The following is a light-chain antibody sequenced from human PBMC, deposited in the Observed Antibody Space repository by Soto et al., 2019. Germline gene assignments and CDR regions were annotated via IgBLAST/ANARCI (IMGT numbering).Light chain of an antibody. CDR2: GAS. V-gene: IGKV3-20*01. CDR3: HHYGSS. Sequence: EIVLTQSPGTLSLSPGERASLSCRASQSVNSKYLAWYQQKPGQAPRLVIYGASNRATGLPDRFSDSGSGTDFTLTISRLEPEDFAFYYCHHYGSSFGGGTRVEFK. CDR1: QSVNSKY. J-gene: IGKJ4*01.